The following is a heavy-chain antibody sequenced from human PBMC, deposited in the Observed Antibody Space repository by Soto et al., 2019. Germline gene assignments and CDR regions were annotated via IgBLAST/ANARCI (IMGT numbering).Heavy chain of an antibody. CDR2: ISYDGSLQ. V-gene: IGHV3-30*03. CDR3: VSDRGYGHASVPYA. D-gene: IGHD5-18*01. CDR1: GFAFSSYG. Sequence: QAPLVESGGGVVPPGRSLRLSCAASGFAFSSYGMHWVRQSPGTGLEWVAVISYDGSLQHYADSVQGRFTISRDNAKNMVRLQMSSLRAEDTAVYYCVSDRGYGHASVPYAWGQGTLVSVSS. J-gene: IGHJ5*02.